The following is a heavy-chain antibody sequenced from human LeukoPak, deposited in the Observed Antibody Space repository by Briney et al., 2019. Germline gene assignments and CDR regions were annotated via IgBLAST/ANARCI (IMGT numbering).Heavy chain of an antibody. J-gene: IGHJ4*02. Sequence: SETLSLTCTVSGGSISSSSYYWGWIRQPPGKGLEWIGRIYYSGSTYYNPSLKSRVTISVDTSKNPFSLKLSTVTAADTAVYYCARHFSSGWYLIDYWGQGTLVTVSS. CDR1: GGSISSSSYY. D-gene: IGHD6-19*01. CDR2: IYYSGST. V-gene: IGHV4-39*01. CDR3: ARHFSSGWYLIDY.